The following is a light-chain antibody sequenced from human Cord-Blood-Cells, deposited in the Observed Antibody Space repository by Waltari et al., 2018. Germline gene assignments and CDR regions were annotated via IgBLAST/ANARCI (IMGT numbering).Light chain of an antibody. Sequence: QSALTQPRSVSGSPGPSVTISCTGTSSDVCGDNYVSWYQQHPGKAPKLIIYYVSKRPSGVSNRFSGSKSGNTASLTISGLQAEDEADYYCSSYTSSSWVFGGGTKLTVL. CDR3: SSYTSSSWV. CDR2: YVS. CDR1: SSDVCGDNY. J-gene: IGLJ3*02. V-gene: IGLV2-11*01.